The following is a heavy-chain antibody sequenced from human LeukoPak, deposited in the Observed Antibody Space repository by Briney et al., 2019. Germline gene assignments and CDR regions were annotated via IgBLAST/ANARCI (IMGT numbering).Heavy chain of an antibody. V-gene: IGHV3-23*01. CDR1: GFTFSSYA. J-gene: IGHJ5*02. D-gene: IGHD6-13*01. Sequence: PGGSLRLSCAASGFTFSSYAMSWVRQAPGKGLEWVSAISGSGGSTYYADSVKGRFTISRDNSKNTLYLQMNSLRAEDTAVYYCAKPSLFPGIAAAGTQWFDPWGQGTLVTVSS. CDR2: ISGSGGST. CDR3: AKPSLFPGIAAAGTQWFDP.